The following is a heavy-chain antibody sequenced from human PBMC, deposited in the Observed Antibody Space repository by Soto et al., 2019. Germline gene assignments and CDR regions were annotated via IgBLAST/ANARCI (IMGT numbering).Heavy chain of an antibody. Sequence: GSLRLSCAASGFICTSYDMSWVRQAPGKGLEWVSTILVGGSTHYEDSVKGRFTISRDRSKNTVYLQMNSLTAGDTAVYYCAKATASGGAAFYICGQWTVVPVSS. CDR3: AKATASGGAAFYI. J-gene: IGHJ3*02. CDR1: GFICTSYD. D-gene: IGHD2-8*02. V-gene: IGHV3-23*01. CDR2: ILVGGST.